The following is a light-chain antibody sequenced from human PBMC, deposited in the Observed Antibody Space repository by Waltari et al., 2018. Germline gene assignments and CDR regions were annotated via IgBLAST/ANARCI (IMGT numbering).Light chain of an antibody. CDR2: GAS. CDR1: QSVSSN. J-gene: IGKJ4*01. CDR3: QQYNNWPALT. Sequence: EIVLTQSPATLSASPGGRATLSCRASQSVSSNLAWYQQQPGQAPRLLIYGASTRATGIPARFSGSGSGTEFTLTISSLQSEDFAVYYCQQYNNWPALTFGGGTKVEIK. V-gene: IGKV3-15*01.